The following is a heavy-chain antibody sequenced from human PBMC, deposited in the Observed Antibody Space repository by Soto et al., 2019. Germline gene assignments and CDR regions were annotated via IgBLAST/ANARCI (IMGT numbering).Heavy chain of an antibody. CDR3: TTGYISSSLAAY. CDR2: IKTNTDGGTR. Sequence: GVSLRLSCAASGFTFSNAWMTWVRQAPGKGLEYVGRIKTNTDGGTRDYSAPVKGRFTISRDDSKNMLYLQMNSLITEDTGLYYCTTGYISSSLAAYWGQGTLVTVSS. D-gene: IGHD1-1*01. J-gene: IGHJ4*02. CDR1: GFTFSNAW. V-gene: IGHV3-15*01.